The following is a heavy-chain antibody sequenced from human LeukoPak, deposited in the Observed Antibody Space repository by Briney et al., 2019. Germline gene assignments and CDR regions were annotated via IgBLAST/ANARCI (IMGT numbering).Heavy chain of an antibody. D-gene: IGHD2-8*01. CDR2: INHSGST. Sequence: SETLSLTCAVYGGSFSGYYWSWIRQPPGKGLEWIGEINHSGSTNYNPSLKSRVTISVDTSKNQFSLKLSSVTAADTAVYYCARHHKYGDYFDYWGQGTLVTVSS. V-gene: IGHV4-34*01. CDR1: GGSFSGYY. CDR3: ARHHKYGDYFDY. J-gene: IGHJ4*02.